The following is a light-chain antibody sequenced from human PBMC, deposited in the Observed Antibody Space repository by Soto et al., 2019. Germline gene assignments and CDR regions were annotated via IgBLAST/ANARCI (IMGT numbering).Light chain of an antibody. CDR1: SSDVGGYNY. Sequence: QSALTQPASVSGAPGQSLTISCTGTSSDVGGYNYVSWYQQHPGKAPKLMIYEVSDRPSGVSNRFSGSKSGNTASLTISGLQAEDEADHYCSSYTRSSTLGVFGTGTKVTVL. CDR2: EVS. CDR3: SSYTRSSTLGV. J-gene: IGLJ1*01. V-gene: IGLV2-14*01.